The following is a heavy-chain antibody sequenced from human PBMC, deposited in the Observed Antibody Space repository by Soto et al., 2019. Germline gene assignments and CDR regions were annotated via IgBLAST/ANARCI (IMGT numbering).Heavy chain of an antibody. CDR3: ARDPYYYDSSGYYES. V-gene: IGHV1-3*04. J-gene: IGHJ5*02. D-gene: IGHD3-22*01. CDR2: INTGNGNT. CDR1: GYTFTTSA. Sequence: VKVSCKASGYTFTTSAMHWVRQAPGQRLEWMGWINTGNGNTKYSQKFQGRVTITRDTSASTASMELSSLRSEDTAVYYCARDPYYYDSSGYYESWGQGTLVTVSS.